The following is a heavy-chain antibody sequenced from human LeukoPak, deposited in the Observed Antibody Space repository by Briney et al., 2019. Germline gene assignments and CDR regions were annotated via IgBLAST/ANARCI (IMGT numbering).Heavy chain of an antibody. CDR2: INWNGGST. CDR3: ARTYSYGYAFDI. J-gene: IGHJ3*02. Sequence: GGSLRLSCAASGFTFDDYGMSWFRQAPGKGLEWVSGINWNGGSTGYADSVKGRFTISRDNAKNSLYLQMNSLRAEDTALYYCARTYSYGYAFDIWGQGTMVTVSS. CDR1: GFTFDDYG. D-gene: IGHD5-18*01. V-gene: IGHV3-20*04.